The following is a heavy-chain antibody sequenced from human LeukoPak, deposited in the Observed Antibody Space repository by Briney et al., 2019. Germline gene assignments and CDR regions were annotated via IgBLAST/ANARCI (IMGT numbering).Heavy chain of an antibody. J-gene: IGHJ5*02. D-gene: IGHD2-15*01. CDR2: IYYSGNT. CDR1: GDSVSSSSYY. Sequence: SETLSLTCTVSGDSVSSSSYYWGWIRQPPGKGLEWIGSIYYSGNTYYNPSLRSRVTMSVDTSKNQVSLKLSSVTAADTAVYYCAREIVVVAATGSYNWFDPWGQGTLVTVSS. CDR3: AREIVVVAATGSYNWFDP. V-gene: IGHV4-39*07.